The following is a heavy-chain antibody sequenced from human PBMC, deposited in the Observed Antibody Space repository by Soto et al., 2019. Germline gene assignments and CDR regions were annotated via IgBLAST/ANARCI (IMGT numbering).Heavy chain of an antibody. V-gene: IGHV3-30-3*01. CDR2: ISYDGSNK. J-gene: IGHJ6*02. Sequence: QVQLVESGRGVVQPGRSLRLSCAASGFTFSSYAMHWVRQAPGKGLEWVAVISYDGSNKYYADSVKGRFTISRDNSKNTLYLQMNSLRAEDTAVYYCARDQKDYYYYYGMDVWGQGTTVTVSS. CDR3: ARDQKDYYYYYGMDV. CDR1: GFTFSSYA.